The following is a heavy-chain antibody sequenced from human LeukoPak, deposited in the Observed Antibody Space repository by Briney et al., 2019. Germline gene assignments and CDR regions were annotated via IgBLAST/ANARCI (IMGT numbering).Heavy chain of an antibody. CDR1: GYTFTDYY. CDR3: ARDNSVGDNAWWFDP. J-gene: IGHJ5*02. V-gene: IGHV1-46*01. D-gene: IGHD1-26*01. Sequence: ASVKVSCKASGYTFTDYYMHWVRQAPGQGLEWMGLINPTGGSTGYAQKFQGRVTMTRDMSTSTDYMELSSLRSEDTAIYYCARDNSVGDNAWWFDPWGQGTLVTVSS. CDR2: INPTGGST.